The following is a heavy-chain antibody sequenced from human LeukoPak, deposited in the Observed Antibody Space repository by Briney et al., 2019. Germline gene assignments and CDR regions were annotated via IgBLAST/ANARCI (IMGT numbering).Heavy chain of an antibody. J-gene: IGHJ6*02. D-gene: IGHD6-13*01. Sequence: GESLKISCAASGFTFSGSAMHWVRQASGKGLEWVGRIRSKANSYATAYAASVKGRFTISRDDSKNTAYLQMNSLKTEDTAVYYCTSVPGIAAAGTISHYYGMDVWGQGTTVTVSS. V-gene: IGHV3-73*01. CDR1: GFTFSGSA. CDR3: TSVPGIAAAGTISHYYGMDV. CDR2: IRSKANSYAT.